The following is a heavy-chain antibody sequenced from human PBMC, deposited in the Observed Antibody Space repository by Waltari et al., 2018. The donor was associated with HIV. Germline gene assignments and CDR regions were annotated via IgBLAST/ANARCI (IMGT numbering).Heavy chain of an antibody. J-gene: IGHJ6*02. D-gene: IGHD3-22*01. Sequence: EVQLVESGGGLVKPGGSLRLSCAASGFTFSNAWMSWVRQAPGKGLEWVGRIKSKTDGGTTDYAAPVKGRFTISRDESKNTLYLQMNSLKTEDTAVYYCTTGSVGYDTSPRSYYYYYGMDVWGQGTTVTVSS. CDR3: TTGSVGYDTSPRSYYYYYGMDV. CDR1: GFTFSNAW. CDR2: IKSKTDGGTT. V-gene: IGHV3-15*01.